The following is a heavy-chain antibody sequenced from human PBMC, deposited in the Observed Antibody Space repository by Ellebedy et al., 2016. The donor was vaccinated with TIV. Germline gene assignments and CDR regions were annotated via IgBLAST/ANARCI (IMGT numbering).Heavy chain of an antibody. CDR2: IRGKAYGGTT. D-gene: IGHD6-13*01. CDR1: GFTFGGYA. CDR3: TRDLTTLAAAGTGIYYYTMDV. V-gene: IGHV3-49*04. J-gene: IGHJ6*02. Sequence: GESLKISXTASGFTFGGYAMSWVRQAPGKGLEWVSFIRGKAYGGTTEYAASVKGRFTISRDDSKSIAYLQMNSLKAEDTAVYYCTRDLTTLAAAGTGIYYYTMDVWGQGTTVTVSS.